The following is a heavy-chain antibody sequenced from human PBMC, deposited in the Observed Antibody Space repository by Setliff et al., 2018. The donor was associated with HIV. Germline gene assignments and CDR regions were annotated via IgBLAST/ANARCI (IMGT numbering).Heavy chain of an antibody. Sequence: SETLSLTCTVAGGSISSSTYYWGWIRQPPGKGLEWMGSIYYSGSTYYNRSLKSRVTISVDTSKNQFSLKLRFVPAADTALYYCASHLRSYGAAIGYGMDVWGQGTTVTFSS. CDR2: IYYSGST. V-gene: IGHV4-39*01. D-gene: IGHD5-18*01. CDR1: GGSISSSTYY. J-gene: IGHJ6*02. CDR3: ASHLRSYGAAIGYGMDV.